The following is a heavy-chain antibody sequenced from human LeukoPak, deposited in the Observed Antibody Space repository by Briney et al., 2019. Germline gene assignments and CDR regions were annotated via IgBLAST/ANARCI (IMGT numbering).Heavy chain of an antibody. CDR3: ARDYGDYVGAFDI. Sequence: GGSLRLSCAASGFIVSSNYMSWVRQAPGKGLEWVSIIYRDGTTYYADSMKGRLTISRDNSKNTLYLQMNSLRAEDTAVYYCARDYGDYVGAFDIWGQGTMVTVSS. D-gene: IGHD4-17*01. J-gene: IGHJ3*02. CDR1: GFIVSSNY. V-gene: IGHV3-53*01. CDR2: IYRDGTT.